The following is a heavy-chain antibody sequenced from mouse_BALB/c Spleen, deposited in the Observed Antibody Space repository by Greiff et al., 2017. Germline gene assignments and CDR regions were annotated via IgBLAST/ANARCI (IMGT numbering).Heavy chain of an antibody. V-gene: IGHV1-31*01. Sequence: EVQLQQSRPELVKPGASVKISCKASGYSFTGYYMHWVKQSHGKSLEWIGYIYPYNGFSSYNQKFKGKATLTVDKSSSTAYMELRSLTSEDSAVYYCARVGNYGEAMDYWGQGTSVTVSS. J-gene: IGHJ4*01. CDR1: GYSFTGYY. D-gene: IGHD2-1*01. CDR2: IYPYNGFS. CDR3: ARVGNYGEAMDY.